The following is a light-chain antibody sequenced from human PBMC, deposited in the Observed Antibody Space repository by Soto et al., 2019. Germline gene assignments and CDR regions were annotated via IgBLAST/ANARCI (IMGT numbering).Light chain of an antibody. CDR3: QQYNSSPRT. CDR2: GTS. Sequence: IVSTPSPGALVVSPGEIATRSCRAIHSVISEYLAWYQQKPGLAPCLLIYGTSSRATGIPDRFSGSGSGTDFTLTISSLQPEDFAVYFCQQYNSSPRTCGQGTTVEIK. J-gene: IGKJ1*01. V-gene: IGKV3-20*01. CDR1: HSVISEY.